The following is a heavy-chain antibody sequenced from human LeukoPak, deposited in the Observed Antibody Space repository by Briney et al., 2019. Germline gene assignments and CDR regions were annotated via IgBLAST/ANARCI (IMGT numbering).Heavy chain of an antibody. Sequence: SVRVSRKASGGTFSSYAISWVRQAPGQGLEWMGRIIPIFGTANYAQKFQGRVTITTDESTSTAYMELSSLRSEDTAVYYCASGRGNGIDYGDYPYYYYYMDVWGKGTTVTVSS. CDR2: IIPIFGTA. CDR3: ASGRGNGIDYGDYPYYYYYMDV. V-gene: IGHV1-69*05. D-gene: IGHD4-17*01. J-gene: IGHJ6*03. CDR1: GGTFSSYA.